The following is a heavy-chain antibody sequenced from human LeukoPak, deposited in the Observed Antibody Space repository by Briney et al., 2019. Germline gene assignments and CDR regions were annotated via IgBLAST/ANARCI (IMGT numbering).Heavy chain of an antibody. CDR3: ARSHVLRFLEWSHGGLYYMDV. D-gene: IGHD3-3*01. CDR2: IIPIFGTA. Sequence: SVKVSCKASGGTFSSYAISWVRQAPGQGLEWMGGIIPIFGTANYAQKFQGRVTITADESTSTAYMELSSLRSEDTAAYYCARSHVLRFLEWSHGGLYYMDVWGKGTTVTVSS. J-gene: IGHJ6*03. CDR1: GGTFSSYA. V-gene: IGHV1-69*13.